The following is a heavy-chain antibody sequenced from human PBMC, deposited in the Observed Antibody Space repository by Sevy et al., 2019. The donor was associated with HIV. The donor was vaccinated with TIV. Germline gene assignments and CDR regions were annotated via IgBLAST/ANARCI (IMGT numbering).Heavy chain of an antibody. CDR2: FDPEDDER. J-gene: IGHJ4*02. CDR1: GYTLTEFS. Sequence: ASVKVSCKVSGYTLTEFSIHWVRQAPGKGLEWMGTFDPEDDERIYAQKFQGRVTMTEDTSTDTAYMELSSLRPEDTAVYYCATTRDYYENSGSPFDYWGQGSLVTVSS. V-gene: IGHV1-24*01. CDR3: ATTRDYYENSGSPFDY. D-gene: IGHD3-22*01.